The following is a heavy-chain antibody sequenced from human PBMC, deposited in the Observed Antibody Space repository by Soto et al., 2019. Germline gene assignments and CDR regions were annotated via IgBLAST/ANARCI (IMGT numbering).Heavy chain of an antibody. CDR3: ARGAGVKFDP. CDR2: IYYSGST. J-gene: IGHJ5*02. D-gene: IGHD3-10*01. CDR1: GGSISSYY. V-gene: IGHV4-59*01. Sequence: QVQLQESGPGLVKPSETLSLTCTVSGGSISSYYWSWIRQPPGKGLEWIGYIYYSGSTNYNPSLKSRVTISVDTSKNQFSLKLSSVTAADTAVYYCARGAGVKFDPWGQGTLVTVSS.